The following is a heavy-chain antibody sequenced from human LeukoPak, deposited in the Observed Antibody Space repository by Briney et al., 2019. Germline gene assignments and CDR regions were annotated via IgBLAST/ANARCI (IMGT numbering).Heavy chain of an antibody. D-gene: IGHD2-2*01. V-gene: IGHV1-69*13. CDR2: IIPIFGTA. CDR1: GGTFSSYA. Sequence: GASVKVSCKASGGTFSSYAISWVRQAPGQGLEWMGGIIPIFGTANYAQKFQGRVTITADESTSTAYMELSSLRSEDTAVYYCARETQYCSSTSCLGSVGFDYWGQGTLVTVSS. CDR3: ARETQYCSSTSCLGSVGFDY. J-gene: IGHJ4*02.